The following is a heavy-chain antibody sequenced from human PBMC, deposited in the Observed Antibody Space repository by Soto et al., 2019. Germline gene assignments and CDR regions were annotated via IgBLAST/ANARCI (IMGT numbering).Heavy chain of an antibody. Sequence: PGESLKISCKGSGYSFTSYWIDWVRQMPGKGLEWMGIIYPGDSDTRYSPSFQGQVTISADKSISTAYLQWSSLKASDTAMYYCARQPPGIAVAGTDYYYGMDVWGQGTTVTVSS. D-gene: IGHD6-19*01. J-gene: IGHJ6*02. CDR3: ARQPPGIAVAGTDYYYGMDV. CDR1: GYSFTSYW. CDR2: IYPGDSDT. V-gene: IGHV5-51*01.